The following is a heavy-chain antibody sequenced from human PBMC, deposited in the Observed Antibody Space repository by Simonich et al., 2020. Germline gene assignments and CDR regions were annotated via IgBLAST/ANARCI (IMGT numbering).Heavy chain of an antibody. Sequence: EVQLVESGGGLVQPGGSLRLSCAASGFTFSSYDMHWVRQATAKGLELVSAIGTAGDTSYPGSVKGRFTISRENAKNSLYLQMNSLRAGDTAVYYCARGGYSGSYNWFDPWGQGTLVTVSS. J-gene: IGHJ5*02. V-gene: IGHV3-13*01. CDR3: ARGGYSGSYNWFDP. CDR2: IGTAGDT. D-gene: IGHD1-26*01. CDR1: GFTFSSYD.